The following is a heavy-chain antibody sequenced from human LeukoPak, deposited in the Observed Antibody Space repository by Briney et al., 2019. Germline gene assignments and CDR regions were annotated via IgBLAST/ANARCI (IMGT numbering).Heavy chain of an antibody. D-gene: IGHD3-16*01. V-gene: IGHV1-18*01. CDR2: ISLATGAP. CDR3: ARVGGGPYYYYYMDV. J-gene: IGHJ6*03. Sequence: ASVKVSCKASGYTFTNYGISWVRQAPGQGLEWVAWISLATGAPSYAQKFQGRVTLTTDTSTSTAYMELRSLRSDDTAVYYCARVGGGPYYYYYMDVWGKGTTVTISS. CDR1: GYTFTNYG.